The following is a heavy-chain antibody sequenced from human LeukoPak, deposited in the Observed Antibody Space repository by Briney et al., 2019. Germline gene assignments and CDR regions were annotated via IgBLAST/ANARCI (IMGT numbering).Heavy chain of an antibody. J-gene: IGHJ5*02. CDR2: IYYSGST. CDR3: ARPRQTYYYDSSGYSNWFDP. D-gene: IGHD3-22*01. Sequence: SETLSLTCTVSGGSISSYYWSWIRQPPGKGLEWIGSIYYSGSTYYNPSLKSRVTISVDTSKNQFSLKLSSVTAADTAVYYCARPRQTYYYDSSGYSNWFDPWGQGTLVTVSS. CDR1: GGSISSYY. V-gene: IGHV4-59*05.